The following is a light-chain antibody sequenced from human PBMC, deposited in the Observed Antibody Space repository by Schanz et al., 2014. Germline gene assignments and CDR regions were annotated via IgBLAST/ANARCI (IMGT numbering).Light chain of an antibody. Sequence: DIQMTQSPSYLSASVGDRVTITCRASQEMNNFLAWYQQKPGEAPRLLIYTASSLERGVPSRFSGSGSGTQFTLTIRSLQPEDFATYYCQHSYSPTWTFGQGTKVESK. CDR1: QEMNNF. CDR3: QHSYSPTWT. J-gene: IGKJ1*01. CDR2: TAS. V-gene: IGKV1-39*01.